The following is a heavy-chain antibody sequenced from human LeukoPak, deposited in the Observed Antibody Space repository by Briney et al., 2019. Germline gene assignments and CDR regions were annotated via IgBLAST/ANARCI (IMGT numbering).Heavy chain of an antibody. Sequence: GASVKVSCKASGYTFTGYYMHWVRQAPGHGLEWMGWINPNSGGANYAQKFQGRVTMTRDTSISTAYMELSRLRSDDTAVYYCARDPGYLPHPFDYWGQGTLVAVAS. CDR3: ARDPGYLPHPFDY. V-gene: IGHV1-2*02. CDR2: INPNSGGA. D-gene: IGHD1-1*01. CDR1: GYTFTGYY. J-gene: IGHJ4*02.